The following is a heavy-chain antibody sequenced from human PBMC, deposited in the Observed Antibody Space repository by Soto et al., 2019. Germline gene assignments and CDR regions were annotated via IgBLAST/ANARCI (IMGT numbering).Heavy chain of an antibody. Sequence: EVQLVESGGGLVQPGGSLRLSCAASGFTVSSNYMSWVRQAPGKGLEWVSVIYSGGSTYYADSVKGRFTISRHNSKNTLYLQMNSLRAEDTAVYYWASEVSTQYYGMDVWGQGTTVTVSS. CDR2: IYSGGST. J-gene: IGHJ6*02. CDR3: ASEVSTQYYGMDV. CDR1: GFTVSSNY. V-gene: IGHV3-53*04. D-gene: IGHD3-3*02.